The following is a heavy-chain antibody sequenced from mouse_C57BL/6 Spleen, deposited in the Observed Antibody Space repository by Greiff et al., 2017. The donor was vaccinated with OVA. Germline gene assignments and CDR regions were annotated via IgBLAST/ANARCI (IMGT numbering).Heavy chain of an antibody. CDR2: IDPEDGEN. D-gene: IGHD2-5*01. CDR1: GFNIKDYY. V-gene: IGHV14-2*01. J-gene: IGHJ4*01. Sequence: VQLQQSGAELVKPGASVKLSCTASGFNIKDYYMHWVKQRTEQGLEWIGRIDPEDGENKYAPKFQGKATITADTSSNTAYLQLSSLTSEDTAVYYCARGGSNKAMDYWGQGTSVTVSS. CDR3: ARGGSNKAMDY.